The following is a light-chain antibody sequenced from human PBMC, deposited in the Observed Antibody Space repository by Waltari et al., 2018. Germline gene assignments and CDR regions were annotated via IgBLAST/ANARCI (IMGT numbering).Light chain of an antibody. Sequence: EIVLPQSPGTLSLSPGDRATLSCRASHSVSSNNLAWYQQKPGQAPRLLIYAASSRATGITDRFSGSGSGTDFTLTISRVEPEDFAVYYCQQYANSPRTFGQGTKVEIK. CDR2: AAS. J-gene: IGKJ1*01. V-gene: IGKV3-20*01. CDR1: HSVSSNN. CDR3: QQYANSPRT.